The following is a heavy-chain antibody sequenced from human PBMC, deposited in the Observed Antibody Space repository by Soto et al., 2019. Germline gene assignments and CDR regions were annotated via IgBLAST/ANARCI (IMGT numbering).Heavy chain of an antibody. V-gene: IGHV3-21*01. CDR3: ARVGKGSGWYRDAYYYYGMDL. CDR2: ISSSSSYI. J-gene: IGHJ6*02. D-gene: IGHD6-19*01. Sequence: EVQLVESGGGLVKPGGSLRLSCAASGFTFSSYSMNWVRQAPGKGLEWVSSISSSSSYIYYADSVKGRFTISRDNAKNSLYLQMNSLRAEDTAVYYCARVGKGSGWYRDAYYYYGMDLWGQGTTVTVSS. CDR1: GFTFSSYS.